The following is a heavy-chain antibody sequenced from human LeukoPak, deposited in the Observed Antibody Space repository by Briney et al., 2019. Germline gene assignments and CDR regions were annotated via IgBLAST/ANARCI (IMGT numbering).Heavy chain of an antibody. CDR1: GFTFSRNV. J-gene: IGHJ4*02. CDR3: AKDRSDTWSFDY. V-gene: IGHV3-30*02. CDR2: IRQDGRDK. Sequence: QPGGSLRLSCGASGFTFSRNVIHWVRQAPGKGLEWVAFIRQDGRDKKYAGSVKGRFVISRDNSKNTLYLQMNSLRAEDTAVYYCAKDRSDTWSFDYWGQGTLVTVSS. D-gene: IGHD2-15*01.